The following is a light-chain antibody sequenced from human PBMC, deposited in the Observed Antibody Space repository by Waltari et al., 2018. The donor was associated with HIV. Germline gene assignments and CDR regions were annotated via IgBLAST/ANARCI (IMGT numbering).Light chain of an antibody. Sequence: QSALTQPASVSGSPGQSITISCTGTSRDVGCYKVVSLYQKHPGKAPTLMIYEFRKQSSEVSNRFSGSKARNTACLALAALQAEDEAGYYCCSYAGSTTHVFGTGTKVPVL. CDR1: SRDVGCYKV. CDR3: CSYAGSTTHV. V-gene: IGLV2-23*02. J-gene: IGLJ1*01. CDR2: EFR.